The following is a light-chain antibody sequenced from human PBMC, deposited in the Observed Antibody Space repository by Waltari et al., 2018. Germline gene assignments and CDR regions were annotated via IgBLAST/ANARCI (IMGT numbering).Light chain of an antibody. CDR3: QQYNSGTLT. J-gene: IGKJ4*01. V-gene: IGKV1-5*03. Sequence: DIQLTQSSSTLSASVGARVSITCRASQTLNNWLAWYQQRPGKPPKSLIFKASNLASGVPSRFSGSGSGTEFTLTISSLQPDDFATYYCQQYNSGTLTFGGGTKVEIK. CDR2: KAS. CDR1: QTLNNW.